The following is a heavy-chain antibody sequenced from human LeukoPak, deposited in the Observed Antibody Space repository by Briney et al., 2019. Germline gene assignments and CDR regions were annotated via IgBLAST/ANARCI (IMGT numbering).Heavy chain of an antibody. CDR2: ISGNGNTI. CDR3: AREIDAFDI. J-gene: IGHJ3*02. Sequence: GGSLRLSCAASGFTFSSFEMNWVRQAPGKGLEWVSYISGNGNTIYDADSVKGRFTTSRDNAKNSLYLQMNSLRVEDTAVYYCAREIDAFDIWGQGTTVTVSS. CDR1: GFTFSSFE. V-gene: IGHV3-48*03.